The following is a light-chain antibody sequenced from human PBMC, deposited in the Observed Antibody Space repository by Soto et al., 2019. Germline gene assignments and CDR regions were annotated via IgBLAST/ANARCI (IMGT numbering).Light chain of an antibody. CDR1: ESIRVN. J-gene: IGKJ5*01. V-gene: IGKV3-11*01. CDR3: QQRSNWPVN. CDR2: DAS. Sequence: EIVLTQSPGTLSLSPGERATLSCRATESIRVNLVWYQQKPGQAPRLLIYDASKRATGIPARFSGSGSGTDFTLTISSLEPEDLAVYYCQQRSNWPVNFGQGTRLEIK.